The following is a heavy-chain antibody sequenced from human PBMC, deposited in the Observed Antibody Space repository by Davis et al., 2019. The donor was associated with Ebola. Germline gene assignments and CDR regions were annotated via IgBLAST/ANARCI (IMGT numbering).Heavy chain of an antibody. Sequence: PGGSLRLSCAASGFTFSSYSMNWVRQAPGKGLEWVSSISSSSSYIYYADSVKGRFTISRDNAKNTLYLQMNSLRAEDTAVYYCARVAAAGTTVWFDPWGQGTLVTVSS. V-gene: IGHV3-21*01. CDR2: ISSSSSYI. CDR1: GFTFSSYS. D-gene: IGHD6-13*01. CDR3: ARVAAAGTTVWFDP. J-gene: IGHJ5*02.